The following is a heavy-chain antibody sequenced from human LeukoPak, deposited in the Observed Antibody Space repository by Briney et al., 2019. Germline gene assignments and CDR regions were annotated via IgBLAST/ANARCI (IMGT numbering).Heavy chain of an antibody. CDR3: ARHRYDFWSGYYLGGYYGMDV. CDR1: GGSFSGYY. Sequence: SETLSLTCAVYGGSFSGYYWSWIRQPPGKGLEWIGYIYYSGSTNYNPSLKSRVTISVDTPKNQFSLKLSSVTAADTAVYYCARHRYDFWSGYYLGGYYGMDVWGQGTTVTVSS. V-gene: IGHV4-59*08. D-gene: IGHD3-3*01. J-gene: IGHJ6*02. CDR2: IYYSGST.